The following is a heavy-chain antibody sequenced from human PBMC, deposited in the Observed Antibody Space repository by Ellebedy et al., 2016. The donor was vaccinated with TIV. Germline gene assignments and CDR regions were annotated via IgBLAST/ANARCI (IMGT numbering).Heavy chain of an antibody. Sequence: GGSLRLSXEASGFTFSSYWLSWVRQAPGKGLEWVANIMPIGSDRYYVDSVKGRFTISRDNAKHSLYLQFNSLRAEDTAVYSCARWHSFSSYYSIDVWGKGTTVTVSS. CDR2: IMPIGSDR. J-gene: IGHJ6*03. CDR3: ARWHSFSSYYSIDV. CDR1: GFTFSSYW. V-gene: IGHV3-7*01. D-gene: IGHD6-6*01.